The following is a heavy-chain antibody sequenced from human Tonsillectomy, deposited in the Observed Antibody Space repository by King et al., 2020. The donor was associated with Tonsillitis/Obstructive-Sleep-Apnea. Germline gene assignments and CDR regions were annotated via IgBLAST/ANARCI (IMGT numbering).Heavy chain of an antibody. Sequence: QLQESGPGLVKPSETLSLTCTVSGGSISYYYWSWVRQPPTKGLEWIGYIYKSGSTNYNPSLGSRVTISLDTSKDHFSLNLSSVTAADTAVYYCAVGATRFYGPPDYWGQGTLVTVSS. CDR2: IYKSGST. CDR1: GGSISYYY. CDR3: AVGATRFYGPPDY. D-gene: IGHD1-26*01. V-gene: IGHV4-59*01. J-gene: IGHJ4*02.